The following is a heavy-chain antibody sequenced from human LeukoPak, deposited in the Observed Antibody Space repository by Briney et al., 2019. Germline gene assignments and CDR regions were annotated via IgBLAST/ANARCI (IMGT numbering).Heavy chain of an antibody. J-gene: IGHJ6*03. CDR3: ARHASDCSSTSCQPYYYYYYMDV. V-gene: IGHV4-59*08. CDR2: VYYSGST. CDR1: GDSISTYY. D-gene: IGHD2-2*01. Sequence: SETLSLTCSVSGDSISTYYWSWIRQPPGKALEWIGYVYYSGSTDYNPSLKSRVTISVDTSKNQFSLKLSSVTAADTAVYYCARHASDCSSTSCQPYYYYYYMDVWGKGTTVTVSS.